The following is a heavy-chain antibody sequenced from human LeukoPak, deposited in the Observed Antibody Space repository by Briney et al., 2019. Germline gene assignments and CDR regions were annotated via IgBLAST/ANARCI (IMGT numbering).Heavy chain of an antibody. J-gene: IGHJ3*02. CDR2: INPSGGST. D-gene: IGHD3-22*01. Sequence: ASVKVSCKASGHTFTGYYMHWVRQAPGQGLEWMGIINPSGGSTSYAQKFQGRVTMTRDTSTSTVYMELSSLRSEDTAVYYCARVPRSYYYDSSGYRDAFDIWGQGTMVTVSS. CDR1: GHTFTGYY. V-gene: IGHV1-46*01. CDR3: ARVPRSYYYDSSGYRDAFDI.